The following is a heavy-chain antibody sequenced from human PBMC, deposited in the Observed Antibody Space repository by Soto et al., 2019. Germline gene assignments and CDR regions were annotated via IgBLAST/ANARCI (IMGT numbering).Heavy chain of an antibody. CDR1: AFTFSSYW. J-gene: IGHJ6*02. D-gene: IGHD2-8*01. CDR2: IKQDGSEK. CDR3: ARGAEPIVLMVYASNYYYYGMDV. V-gene: IGHV3-7*03. Sequence: GPLRLSCAASAFTFSSYWMSWVRQAPGKGLEWVANIKQDGSEKYYVDSVKGRFTISRDNAKNSLYLQMNSLRAEDTAVYYCARGAEPIVLMVYASNYYYYGMDVWGQGTTVTVSS.